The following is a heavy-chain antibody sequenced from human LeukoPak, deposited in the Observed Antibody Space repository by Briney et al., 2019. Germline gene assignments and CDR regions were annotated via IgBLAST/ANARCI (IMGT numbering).Heavy chain of an antibody. V-gene: IGHV3-48*03. CDR2: ISISGASI. D-gene: IGHD4-23*01. CDR3: ARGRSDSGGRIDY. CDR1: GFTFSSYE. J-gene: IGHJ4*02. Sequence: PGGSLRLPCAASGFTFSSYEMNWVRQAPGKGLEWVSYISISGASIYYADSVRGRFSISRDNAKNSLYLQMNSLRADDTAFYYCARGRSDSGGRIDYWGQGTLVTVSS.